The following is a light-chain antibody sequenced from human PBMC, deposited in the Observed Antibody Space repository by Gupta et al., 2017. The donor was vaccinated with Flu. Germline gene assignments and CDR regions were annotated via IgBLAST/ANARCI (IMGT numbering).Light chain of an antibody. Sequence: VTITCSGRSSNIGSKYVYWYQQRPGTAHKLLIERDNQRPSGVPDRFSGSNSGASDTLAISGLRAEDEAEYDCEAGDDSRTGPGLFGGGTKLTVL. CDR1: SSNIGSKY. V-gene: IGLV1-47*01. CDR3: EAGDDSRTGPGL. J-gene: IGLJ2*01. CDR2: RDN.